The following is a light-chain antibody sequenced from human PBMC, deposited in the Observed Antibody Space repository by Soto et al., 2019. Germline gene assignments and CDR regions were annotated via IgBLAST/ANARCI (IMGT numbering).Light chain of an antibody. Sequence: EIVLTQSPATLSLSPGERATLSCRASQSVSSYLAWYQQKPGQAPRLLIYDASNRATGIPARFSGSGSGTDFTLTISSLEPADFAVYYCQQRSNGLFTFGPGTKVDIK. J-gene: IGKJ3*01. CDR3: QQRSNGLFT. V-gene: IGKV3-11*01. CDR1: QSVSSY. CDR2: DAS.